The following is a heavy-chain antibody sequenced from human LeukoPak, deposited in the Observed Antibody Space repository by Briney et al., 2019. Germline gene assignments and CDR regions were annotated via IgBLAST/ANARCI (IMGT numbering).Heavy chain of an antibody. D-gene: IGHD2-2*01. Sequence: VASVKVSCKVSGYTFTSYYMHWVRQAPGQGLEWMGIINPSGGSTSYAQKFQGRVTMTRDTSTSTVYMELSSLRSEDTAVYYCARDLGTRQPDIVVAPAYYYYYGMDVWGQGTTVTVSS. CDR3: ARDLGTRQPDIVVAPAYYYYYGMDV. CDR2: INPSGGST. V-gene: IGHV1-46*01. CDR1: GYTFTSYY. J-gene: IGHJ6*02.